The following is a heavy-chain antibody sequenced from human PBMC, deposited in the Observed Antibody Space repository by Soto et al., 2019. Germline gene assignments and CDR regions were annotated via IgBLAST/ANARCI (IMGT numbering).Heavy chain of an antibody. CDR3: ARENWFYDY. Sequence: EVHLVESGGGLVQPGGSLRLSCAASGFSFEIYWMGWVRQAPGKGLEWVANISPDGSEEYYLDSVKGRFTISRDNAKNSVYLQMNSLVGDHTAVYFCARENWFYDYWGQGTPVTVSS. CDR2: ISPDGSEE. V-gene: IGHV3-7*01. CDR1: GFSFEIYW. D-gene: IGHD3-10*01. J-gene: IGHJ4*02.